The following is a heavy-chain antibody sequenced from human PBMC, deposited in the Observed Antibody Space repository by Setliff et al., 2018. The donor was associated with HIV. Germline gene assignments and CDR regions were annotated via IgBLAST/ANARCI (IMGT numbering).Heavy chain of an antibody. Sequence: GGSLRLSCVASGFTFSSYSMNWVRQAPGKGPEWVSSISTSSSFKYYTDSVKGRFTISRDNAKNSLYLQMNSLGAEDTAVYYCARDHRPYFYDKAWFDPWGQGTLVTVSS. V-gene: IGHV3-21*01. CDR3: ARDHRPYFYDKAWFDP. J-gene: IGHJ5*02. CDR1: GFTFSSYS. CDR2: ISTSSSFK. D-gene: IGHD3-22*01.